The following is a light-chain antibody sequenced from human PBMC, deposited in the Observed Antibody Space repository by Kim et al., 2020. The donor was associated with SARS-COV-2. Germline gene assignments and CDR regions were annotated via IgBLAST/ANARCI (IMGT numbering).Light chain of an antibody. Sequence: RVPISGTGSSSNIGAGYDVHWYQQLPGTAPKLLIYGNSNRPSGVPDRFSGSKSGTSASLAITGLQAEDEADYYCQSYDSSLSGSVFGGGTQLTVL. CDR3: QSYDSSLSGSV. CDR2: GNS. V-gene: IGLV1-40*01. CDR1: SSNIGAGYD. J-gene: IGLJ2*01.